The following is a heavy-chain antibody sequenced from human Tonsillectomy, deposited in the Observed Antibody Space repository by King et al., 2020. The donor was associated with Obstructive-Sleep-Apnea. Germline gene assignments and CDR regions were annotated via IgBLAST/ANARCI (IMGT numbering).Heavy chain of an antibody. Sequence: VQLVESGCEGKKPGASVKVSCKAFGYSFTSHCINWVRQAPGQRLDWLGWISCYNGNRKDAQKFQGRVIMTTDTSTSTAYMELKSLRSDDTAVYYCARDQGGDDFPSYFDYWGQGTLVTVSS. CDR1: GYSFTSHC. J-gene: IGHJ4*02. CDR3: ARDQGGDDFPSYFDY. D-gene: IGHD2-21*02. CDR2: ISCYNGNR. V-gene: IGHV1-18*04.